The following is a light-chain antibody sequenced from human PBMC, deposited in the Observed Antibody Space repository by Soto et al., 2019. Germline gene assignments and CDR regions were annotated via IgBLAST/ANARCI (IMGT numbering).Light chain of an antibody. CDR1: NFGSIS. CDR3: QIWDTISDHVV. Sequence: SYELTQPPSVSVAPGQTASITCGGANFGSISVHWFQQKSGQAPVMVVYDYTDRPSGIPDRFSASYSGNTATLTISRVEVGDEADYYCQIWDTISDHVVFGGGTKLTVL. CDR2: DYT. J-gene: IGLJ2*01. V-gene: IGLV3-21*02.